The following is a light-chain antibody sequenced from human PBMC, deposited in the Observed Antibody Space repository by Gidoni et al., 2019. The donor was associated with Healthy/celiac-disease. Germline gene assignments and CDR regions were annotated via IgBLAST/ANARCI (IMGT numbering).Light chain of an antibody. CDR1: QSLLHSNGYNY. Sequence: DIVMTQPPLSLHVTPGEPASISCRSSQSLLHSNGYNYLDWYLQKPGQSPQLLIYLGSNRASGVPDRFSGSGSGTDFTLKISRVEAEDVGIYYCMQALQTPRTFGQGTRLEIK. CDR3: MQALQTPRT. J-gene: IGKJ5*01. V-gene: IGKV2-28*01. CDR2: LGS.